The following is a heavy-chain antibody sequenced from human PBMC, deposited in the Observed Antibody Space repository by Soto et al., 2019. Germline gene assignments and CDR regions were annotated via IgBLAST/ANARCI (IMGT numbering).Heavy chain of an antibody. CDR3: ARYGYYGNFDY. CDR2: ISSTGST. D-gene: IGHD4-17*01. CDR1: GGSISSSSHY. V-gene: IGHV4-39*01. J-gene: IGHJ4*02. Sequence: LSLTCTVSGGSISSSSHYWGWIRQSPGKGLEWVATISSTGSTYYNPSLEGRVAISVDTSKNEFSLKLSSVTAADTATYYCARYGYYGNFDYWGQGTLVTVSS.